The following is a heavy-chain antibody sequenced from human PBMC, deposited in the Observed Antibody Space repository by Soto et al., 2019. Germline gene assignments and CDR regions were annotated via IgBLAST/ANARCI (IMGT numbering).Heavy chain of an antibody. V-gene: IGHV2-5*02. D-gene: IGHD3-3*01. CDR2: IYWDDDK. CDR3: AHRVLRTVFGLVTTNAIYFDF. CDR1: GFSLTTSGVG. Sequence: QITLNESGPTVVRPTETLTLTCRFSGFSLTTSGVGVGWIRQSPGKAPEWLALIYWDDDKRYSASLKSRLTNTKDTSTNQVVLTVSDLDPTDTATYYCAHRVLRTVFGLVTTNAIYFDFWGQGTQVAVSS. J-gene: IGHJ4*02.